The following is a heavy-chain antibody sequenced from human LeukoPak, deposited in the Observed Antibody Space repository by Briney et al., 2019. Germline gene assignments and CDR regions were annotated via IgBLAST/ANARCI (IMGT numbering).Heavy chain of an antibody. J-gene: IGHJ6*04. V-gene: IGHV4-34*01. D-gene: IGHD2-2*01. CDR3: ASSLPRKVVPAAMRYYYYGMGV. CDR2: INHSGST. CDR1: GGSFSGYY. Sequence: SETLSLTCAVYGGSFSGYYWSWIRQPPGKGLEWIGEINHSGSTNYNPSLKSRVTISVDTSKNQFSLKLSSVTAADTAVYYCASSLPRKVVPAAMRYYYYGMGVWGKGTTVTVSS.